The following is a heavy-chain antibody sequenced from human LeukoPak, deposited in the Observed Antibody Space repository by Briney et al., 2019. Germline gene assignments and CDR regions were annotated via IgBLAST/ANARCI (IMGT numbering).Heavy chain of an antibody. V-gene: IGHV3-23*01. CDR3: AKCSGSSCYASGAFDY. CDR1: GFTFSSYA. Sequence: GGSLRLSCAASGFTFSSYAMSWVRQAPGKGLEWVSGISGSGDATWYADSVKGRFTISRDNSKNTVNLQMNSLRPGDTAVYYCAKCSGSSCYASGAFDYWGQGTLVTVSS. J-gene: IGHJ4*02. CDR2: ISGSGDAT. D-gene: IGHD2-15*01.